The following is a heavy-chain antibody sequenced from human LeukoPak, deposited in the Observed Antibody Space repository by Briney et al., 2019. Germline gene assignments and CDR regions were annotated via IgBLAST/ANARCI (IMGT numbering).Heavy chain of an antibody. D-gene: IGHD3-3*01. Sequence: GGSLRLSCAASGFTFSSYGMHWVRQAPGKGLEWVAFIRYDGSNKYYADSVKGRFTISRDNSKNTLYLQMNSLRAEDTAVYYCAKDPYHTIFGVVIGTFDPWGQGTLVTVFS. CDR3: AKDPYHTIFGVVIGTFDP. V-gene: IGHV3-30*02. J-gene: IGHJ5*02. CDR2: IRYDGSNK. CDR1: GFTFSSYG.